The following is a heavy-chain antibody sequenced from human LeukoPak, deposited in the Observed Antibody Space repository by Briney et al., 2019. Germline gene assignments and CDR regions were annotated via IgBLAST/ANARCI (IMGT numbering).Heavy chain of an antibody. V-gene: IGHV1-69*04. CDR1: GGTFSSYA. CDR2: IIPILGIA. D-gene: IGHD3-22*01. CDR3: ARGGLAMTYYYDSRGSYYFDY. Sequence: GASVKVSCKASGGTFSSYAISWVRQAPGQGLEWMGRIIPILGIANYAQKFQGRVTITADKSTSTAYMELSSLRSEDTAVYYCARGGLAMTYYYDSRGSYYFDYWGQGTLVTVSS. J-gene: IGHJ4*02.